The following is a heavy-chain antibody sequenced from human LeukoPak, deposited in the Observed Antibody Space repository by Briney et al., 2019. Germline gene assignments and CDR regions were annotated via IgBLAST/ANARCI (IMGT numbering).Heavy chain of an antibody. J-gene: IGHJ4*02. V-gene: IGHV1-18*04. CDR2: ISAYNGNT. D-gene: IGHD6-6*01. CDR1: GYTFTSYY. Sequence: ASVKVSCKASGYTFTSYYMHWVRQATGQGLEWMGWISAYNGNTNYAQKLQGRVTMTTDTSTSTAYMELRSLRSDDTAVYYCARDHDSSSDYFDYWGQGTLVTVSS. CDR3: ARDHDSSSDYFDY.